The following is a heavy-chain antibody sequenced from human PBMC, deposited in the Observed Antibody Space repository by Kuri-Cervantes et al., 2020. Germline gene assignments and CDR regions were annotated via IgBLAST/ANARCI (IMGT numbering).Heavy chain of an antibody. CDR3: ARDSGMDV. V-gene: IGHV4-39*02. CDR2: IYYSGST. J-gene: IGHJ6*02. CDR1: GGSISSSSYY. Sequence: GSLRLSCTVSGGSISSSSYYWGWIRQPPGKGLEWIGSIYYSGSTYYNPSLKSRVTISVDTSKNQFSLKLSSVTAADTAVYYCARDSGMDVWGQGTTVTVSS.